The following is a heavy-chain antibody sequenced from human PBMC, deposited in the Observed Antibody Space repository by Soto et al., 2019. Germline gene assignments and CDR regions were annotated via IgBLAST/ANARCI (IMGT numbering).Heavy chain of an antibody. V-gene: IGHV3-7*01. Sequence: GGSLRLSCAASGFTFSSYWMSWVRQAPGKELVWVANIKHDGSDKYYVDSVKGRFTISRNNAKNTLYLQMNSLSAEDTAVYYCARTAALSGAFWAYWGQGTLVTVSS. J-gene: IGHJ4*02. CDR2: IKHDGSDK. CDR3: ARTAALSGAFWAY. D-gene: IGHD3-10*01. CDR1: GFTFSSYW.